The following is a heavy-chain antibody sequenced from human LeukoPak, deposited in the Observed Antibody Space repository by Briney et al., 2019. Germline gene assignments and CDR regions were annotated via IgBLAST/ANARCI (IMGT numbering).Heavy chain of an antibody. CDR3: ARGGSSWYDY. CDR1: GYTFTSCA. CDR2: INTNTGNP. D-gene: IGHD6-13*01. Sequence: GASVKVSCKASGYTFTSCAMNWVRQAPGQGLEWMGWINTNTGNPTYAQGFTGRFVFSLDTSVNTAYLEISSLKGEDSAVYYCARGGSSWYDYWGQGTLVTVSS. V-gene: IGHV7-4-1*02. J-gene: IGHJ4*02.